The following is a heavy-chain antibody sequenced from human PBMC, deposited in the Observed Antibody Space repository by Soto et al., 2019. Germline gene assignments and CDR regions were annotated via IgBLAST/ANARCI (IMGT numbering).Heavy chain of an antibody. D-gene: IGHD2-2*01. J-gene: IGHJ4*02. CDR3: ARTYCSSARVYSDY. V-gene: IGHV1-18*04. CDR1: GYTFTSHG. CDR2: ISAYNGNT. Sequence: QVQLVQSGAEVKKPGASVKGSCKTSGYTFTSHGSSWVRQAPGQGLEWMGWISAYNGNTNYAQKLQGRVTMTTDTPTSTAYMERMSLRSDDTAVYSFARTYCSSARVYSDYWGQGTLVTVSS.